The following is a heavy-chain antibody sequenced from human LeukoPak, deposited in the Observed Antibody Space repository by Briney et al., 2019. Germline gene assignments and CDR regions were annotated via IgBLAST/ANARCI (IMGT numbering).Heavy chain of an antibody. CDR2: IYPGDSDT. J-gene: IGHJ6*03. Sequence: XXXSXXNFXXYWIAWVRQMPGKGLEWMGLIYPGDSDTKYSPSFXGQVTISADKSISTAYLQWSSLKASDTAMYYCXXXXXXXXXXXXXYYYMDVWGKGTTVTVSS. CDR3: XXXXXXXXXXXXXYYYMDV. CDR1: XXNFXXYW. V-gene: IGHV5-51*01.